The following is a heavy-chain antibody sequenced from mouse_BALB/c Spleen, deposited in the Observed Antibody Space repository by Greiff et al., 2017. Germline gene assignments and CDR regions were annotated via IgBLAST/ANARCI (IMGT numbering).Heavy chain of an antibody. D-gene: IGHD2-1*01. J-gene: IGHJ4*01. CDR1: GYTFTSYY. Sequence: QVQLQQSGAELVKPGASVKLSCKASGYTFTSYYMYWVKQRPGQGLEWIGEINPSNGGTNFNEKFKSKATLTVDKSSSTAYMQLSSLTSEDSAVYYCTRSGGNYPSMDYWGQGTSVTVSS. V-gene: IGHV1S81*02. CDR2: INPSNGGT. CDR3: TRSGGNYPSMDY.